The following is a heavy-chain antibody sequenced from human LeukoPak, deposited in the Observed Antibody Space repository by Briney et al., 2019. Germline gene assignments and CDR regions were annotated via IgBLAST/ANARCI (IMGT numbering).Heavy chain of an antibody. CDR3: ARPVPTSVVPAAIGSYYYYMDV. CDR2: ISAYNGNT. J-gene: IGHJ6*03. Sequence: ASVKVSCKASGYTFTSYGISWVRQAPGQGLEWMGWISAYNGNTNYAQKLQGRVTMTTDTSTSTAYMELRSLRSDDTAVYYCARPVPTSVVPAAIGSYYYYMDVWGKGTTVTVSS. CDR1: GYTFTSYG. V-gene: IGHV1-18*01. D-gene: IGHD2-2*02.